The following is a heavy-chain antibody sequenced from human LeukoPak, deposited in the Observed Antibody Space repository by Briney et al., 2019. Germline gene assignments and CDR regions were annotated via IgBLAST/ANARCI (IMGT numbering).Heavy chain of an antibody. Sequence: GGSLRLSCAASGFTFSSYEMNWVRQAPGKGLEWVSYISSSAGTIYYADSVKGRFTISRDNAKNSLYLQMKSLTAEDTALYYCARGAPSGILSSPFDYWGQGTLVTVSS. V-gene: IGHV3-48*03. CDR2: ISSSAGTI. J-gene: IGHJ4*02. CDR3: ARGAPSGILSSPFDY. CDR1: GFTFSSYE. D-gene: IGHD3-9*01.